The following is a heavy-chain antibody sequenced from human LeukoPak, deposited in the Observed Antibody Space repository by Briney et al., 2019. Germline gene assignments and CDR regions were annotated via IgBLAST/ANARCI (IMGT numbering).Heavy chain of an antibody. CDR1: GGTFSSYA. Sequence: SVKVSCKASGGTFSSYAISWVRQAPGQGLEWMGGIIPIFGTANYAQKSQGRVTITADESTSTAYMELSSLRSEDTAVYYCARSPKPYCSSTSCYSWFDPWGQGTLVTVSS. J-gene: IGHJ5*02. D-gene: IGHD2-2*01. CDR3: ARSPKPYCSSTSCYSWFDP. V-gene: IGHV1-69*01. CDR2: IIPIFGTA.